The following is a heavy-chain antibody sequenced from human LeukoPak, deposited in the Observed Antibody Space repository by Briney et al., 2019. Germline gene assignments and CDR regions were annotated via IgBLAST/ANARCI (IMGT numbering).Heavy chain of an antibody. V-gene: IGHV3-21*01. CDR1: GFTFSSYS. Sequence: PGGSLRLSCAASGFTFSSYSMNWVRQAPGKGLEWVSSISSSSSYIYYADSVKGRFTISRDNAKNSLYLQMNSLRAEDTAVYYCARDLGKVVPAALAQRDPWGQGTLVTVSS. D-gene: IGHD2-2*01. J-gene: IGHJ5*02. CDR3: ARDLGKVVPAALAQRDP. CDR2: ISSSSSYI.